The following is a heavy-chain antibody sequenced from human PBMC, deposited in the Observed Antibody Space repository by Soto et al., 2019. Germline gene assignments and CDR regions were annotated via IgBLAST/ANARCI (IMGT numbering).Heavy chain of an antibody. Sequence: ASGPTLVNPTQPLTLTCTFSGFSLSTSGMCVSWIRQPPGKALEWLARIDWDDDKYYSTSLKTRLTISKDTSKNQVVLTMTNMDPVDTATYYCARNPSHSSGRYYFDFWGQGTLVIVSS. D-gene: IGHD6-19*01. V-gene: IGHV2-70*11. CDR3: ARNPSHSSGRYYFDF. CDR2: IDWDDDK. CDR1: GFSLSTSGMC. J-gene: IGHJ4*02.